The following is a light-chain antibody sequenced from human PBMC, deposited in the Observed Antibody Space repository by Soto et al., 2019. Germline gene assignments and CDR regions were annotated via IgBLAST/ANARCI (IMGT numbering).Light chain of an antibody. V-gene: IGKV3-11*01. CDR2: EAS. J-gene: IGKJ5*01. CDR3: QQRANWPIT. Sequence: EIVLTQSPATLSLSPGERATLSCRASQSISSYLAWYQQKPGQAPRLLIYEASNRATGIPVRFSGSGSGTDFTLTVSSLEPEDFAVYYCQQRANWPITFGHGTRLGIK. CDR1: QSISSY.